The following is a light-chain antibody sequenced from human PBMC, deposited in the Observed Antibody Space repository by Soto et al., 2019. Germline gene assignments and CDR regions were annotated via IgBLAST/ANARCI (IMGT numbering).Light chain of an antibody. J-gene: IGKJ3*01. CDR2: DAS. CDR3: QLRNNWPPEVT. Sequence: EIVLTQSPATLSLSPGERATLSCRASQSISTYLAWYQQKPGQAPRLLIYDASNRATSIPARFSGSGSGTDFTLTISSLEPEDFAVYYCQLRNNWPPEVTFGPGTKVDIK. V-gene: IGKV3-11*01. CDR1: QSISTY.